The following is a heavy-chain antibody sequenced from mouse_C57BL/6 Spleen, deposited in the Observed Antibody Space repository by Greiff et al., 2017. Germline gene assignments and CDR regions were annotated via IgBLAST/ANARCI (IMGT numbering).Heavy chain of an antibody. D-gene: IGHD2-3*01. CDR3: TTWVDGYYGYFDV. J-gene: IGHJ1*03. Sequence: VQLKESGAELVRPGASVKLSCTASGFNIKDYYMHWVKQRPEQGLEWIGRIDPEDGDTEYAPKFQGKATMTADTSSNTAYLQLSSLTSEDTAVYDCTTWVDGYYGYFDVWGTGTTVTVSS. CDR2: IDPEDGDT. CDR1: GFNIKDYY. V-gene: IGHV14-1*01.